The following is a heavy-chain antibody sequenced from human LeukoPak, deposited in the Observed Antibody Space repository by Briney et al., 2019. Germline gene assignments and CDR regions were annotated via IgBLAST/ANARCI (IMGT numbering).Heavy chain of an antibody. CDR1: GGSIRNYY. Sequence: ETLSLTCTVSGGSIRNYYWSWIRQPPEKGLEGIGYIYYSGSTNYNPSLKSRLTISVDTSKNQFSLKLSSVTAADTAVYYCARSYGDYITGAYAFDVWGQGTMVTVSS. CDR3: ARSYGDYITGAYAFDV. J-gene: IGHJ3*01. V-gene: IGHV4-59*08. D-gene: IGHD4-17*01. CDR2: IYYSGST.